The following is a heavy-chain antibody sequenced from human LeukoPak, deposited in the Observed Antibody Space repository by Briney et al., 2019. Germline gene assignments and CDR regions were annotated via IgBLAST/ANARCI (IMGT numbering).Heavy chain of an antibody. CDR1: GGSISSGGYY. V-gene: IGHV4-31*03. CDR2: IYYSGST. CDR3: ARVLPIEPVTSYYFDY. D-gene: IGHD1-1*01. Sequence: SETLSLTCTVSGGSISSGGYYWSWIRQHPGQGLEWIGYIYYSGSTYYNPSLKSRVTISVDTSKNQFSLKLSTVTAADTAVYYCARVLPIEPVTSYYFDYWGQGTLVTVSS. J-gene: IGHJ4*02.